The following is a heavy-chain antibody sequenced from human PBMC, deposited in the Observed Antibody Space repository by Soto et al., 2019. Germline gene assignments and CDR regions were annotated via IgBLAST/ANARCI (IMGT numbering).Heavy chain of an antibody. CDR1: GYTFNRDG. CDR2: SSAYNGNT. Sequence: QVQLVQSGAEVKKPGASVKVSCKASGYTFNRDGISWVRQAPGQGLEWMGWSSAYNGNTNYAQKLQGRVTMTTDTSTITGYMEVRSLGYDDTAVYYSAREGYYGSGSADYWGQGTLVTVSS. J-gene: IGHJ4*02. CDR3: AREGYYGSGSADY. V-gene: IGHV1-18*01. D-gene: IGHD3-10*01.